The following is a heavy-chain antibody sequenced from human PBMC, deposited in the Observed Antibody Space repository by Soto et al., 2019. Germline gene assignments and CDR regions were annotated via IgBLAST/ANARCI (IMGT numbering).Heavy chain of an antibody. CDR1: GFTFSNYG. Sequence: QVQLVESGGGVVQPGRSLRLSCAASGFTFSNYGMHWVRQAPGKGLEWVAVIWYDGSNKYYADSVKGRFTISRDNSNNTVYLQMNSLRVEDTAVYYCARGVNDFRLGEKFNWFDPWGQGTLVTVSS. J-gene: IGHJ5*02. CDR2: IWYDGSNK. D-gene: IGHD3-16*01. CDR3: ARGVNDFRLGEKFNWFDP. V-gene: IGHV3-33*01.